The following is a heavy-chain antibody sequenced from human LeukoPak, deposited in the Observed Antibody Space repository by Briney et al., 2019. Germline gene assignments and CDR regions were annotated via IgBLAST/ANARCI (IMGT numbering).Heavy chain of an antibody. D-gene: IGHD2-2*01. CDR1: RYTFTSYG. CDR3: ARGVGAYCSSTSFYLSLFGY. Sequence: GASVKVSCKASRYTFTSYGISWVRQAPGQGLEWMGWISAYNGNTNYAQKLQGRVTMTTDTSTSTAYMELGSLRSDDTAVYYCARGVGAYCSSTSFYLSLFGYWGQGTLVTVSS. V-gene: IGHV1-18*01. CDR2: ISAYNGNT. J-gene: IGHJ4*02.